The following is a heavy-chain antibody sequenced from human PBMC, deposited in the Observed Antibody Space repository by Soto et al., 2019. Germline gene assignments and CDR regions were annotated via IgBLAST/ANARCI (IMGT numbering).Heavy chain of an antibody. CDR1: GGTFSSYA. CDR2: IIPIFGTA. J-gene: IGHJ6*02. Sequence: SVKVSCKASGGTFSSYAISWVRQAPGQGLEWMGGIIPIFGTANYAQKFQGRVTITADESTSTAYMELSSLRSEDTAVYYCARDHRNSYGLPHYGMGVWGQGTTVTVLL. D-gene: IGHD5-18*01. V-gene: IGHV1-69*13. CDR3: ARDHRNSYGLPHYGMGV.